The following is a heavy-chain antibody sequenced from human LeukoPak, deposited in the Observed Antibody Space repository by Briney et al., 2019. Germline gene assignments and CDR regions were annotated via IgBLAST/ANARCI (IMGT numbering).Heavy chain of an antibody. CDR3: AKRGVVSRVILVGFHKEAYYFDS. V-gene: IGHV3-23*01. CDR1: GITLSNYG. D-gene: IGHD3-22*01. CDR2: ISDSGGST. Sequence: GGSLRLSCAVSGITLSNYGMSWVRQAPGKGLEWVAGISDSGGSTNYADSVKGRFTISRDNPKNTLYLQMNSLRAEDTAVYFCAKRGVVSRVILVGFHKEAYYFDSWGQGALVTVSS. J-gene: IGHJ4*02.